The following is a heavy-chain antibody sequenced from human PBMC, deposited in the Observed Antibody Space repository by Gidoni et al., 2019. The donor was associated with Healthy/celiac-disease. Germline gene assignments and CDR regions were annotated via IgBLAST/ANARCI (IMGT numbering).Heavy chain of an antibody. J-gene: IGHJ6*02. Sequence: EVQLVESGGGLVQPGGSLRLSCAASGFTFSSYWMSWVRQAPGKGLEWVANIKQDGSEKYYVDSVKGRFTISRDNAKNSLYLQMNSLRAEDTAVYYCARDPHYDSSGYPLYYGMDVWGQGTTVTVSS. CDR2: IKQDGSEK. V-gene: IGHV3-7*03. D-gene: IGHD3-22*01. CDR1: GFTFSSYW. CDR3: ARDPHYDSSGYPLYYGMDV.